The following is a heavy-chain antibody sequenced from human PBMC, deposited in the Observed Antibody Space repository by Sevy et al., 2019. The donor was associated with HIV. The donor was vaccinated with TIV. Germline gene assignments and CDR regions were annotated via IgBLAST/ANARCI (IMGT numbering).Heavy chain of an antibody. J-gene: IGHJ4*02. Sequence: SETLSLTCTVSGGSMSSYFWSWIRQPPGKGLEWIGYIYYTETTNFNPSLKSRLTMSLDTSKNRFSLKLTAVTAADTAVYYCARDSVLSPRVFDSWGQGTLVTVSS. D-gene: IGHD3-10*01. CDR2: IYYTETT. CDR1: GGSMSSYF. CDR3: ARDSVLSPRVFDS. V-gene: IGHV4-59*01.